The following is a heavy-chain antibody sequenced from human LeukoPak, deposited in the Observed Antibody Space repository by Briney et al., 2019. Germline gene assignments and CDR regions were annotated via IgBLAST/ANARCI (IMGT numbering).Heavy chain of an antibody. CDR2: INPNSGGT. V-gene: IGHV1-2*02. CDR3: ARANERSSSWYDFFYYSYGMDV. CDR1: GYTFTGYY. J-gene: IGHJ6*02. D-gene: IGHD6-13*01. Sequence: ASVKVSCKASGYTFTGYYMHWVRQAPGQGLEWMGWINPNSGGTNYAQKFQGRVTMTRDTSISTAYMELSRLRSDDTAVYYCARANERSSSWYDFFYYSYGMDVWGQGTTVTVSS.